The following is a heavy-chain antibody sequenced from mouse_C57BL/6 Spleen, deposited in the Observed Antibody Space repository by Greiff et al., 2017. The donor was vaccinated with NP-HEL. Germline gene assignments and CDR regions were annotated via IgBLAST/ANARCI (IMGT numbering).Heavy chain of an antibody. J-gene: IGHJ1*03. CDR3: ARSCYDYEEDWYFDV. D-gene: IGHD2-4*01. Sequence: QVQLKQSGAELARPGASVKLSCKASGYTFTSYGISWVKQRTGQGLEWIGEIYPRSGNTYYNEKFKGKATLTADKSSSTAYMELRSLTSEDSAVYFGARSCYDYEEDWYFDVWGTGTTVTVSS. V-gene: IGHV1-81*01. CDR1: GYTFTSYG. CDR2: IYPRSGNT.